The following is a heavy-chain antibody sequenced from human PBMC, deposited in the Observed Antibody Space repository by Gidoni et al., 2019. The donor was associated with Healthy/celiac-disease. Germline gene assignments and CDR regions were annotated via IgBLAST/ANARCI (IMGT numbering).Heavy chain of an antibody. CDR2: IYWDDDK. V-gene: IGHV2-5*02. CDR3: AHDNSSGYYY. Sequence: PLTESGPPLLQPPQPLTLTSPFSRFALSTSGVGLGWIRQPPGKALEWLALIYWDDDKRYSPSLKSRLTITKDTSKNQVVLTMTNMDPVDTATYYCAHDNSSGYYYWGQGTLVTVSS. D-gene: IGHD3-22*01. CDR1: RFALSTSGVG. J-gene: IGHJ4*02.